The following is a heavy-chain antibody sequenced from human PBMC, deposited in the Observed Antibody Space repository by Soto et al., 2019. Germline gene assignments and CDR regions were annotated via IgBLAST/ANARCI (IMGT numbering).Heavy chain of an antibody. CDR2: IKQDGSEK. CDR1: GFTFSSYW. V-gene: IGHV3-7*03. CDR3: ARDGRGFYDFWTRASNAFDI. D-gene: IGHD3-3*01. Sequence: LRLSCAASGFTFSSYWMSWVRQAPGKGLEWVANIKQDGSEKYYVDSVKGRFTISRDNAKNSLYLQMNSLRAEDTAVYYCARDGRGFYDFWTRASNAFDIWGQGTMVTVSS. J-gene: IGHJ3*02.